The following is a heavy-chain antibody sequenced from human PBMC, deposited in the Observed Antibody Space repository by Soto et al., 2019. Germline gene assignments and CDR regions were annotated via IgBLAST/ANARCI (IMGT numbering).Heavy chain of an antibody. Sequence: LRLSCAASGFTLSSYAIHWVRQAPCKGLEWVTVISKGGSNLYFADSVKGRFTISRDNSKNTLYLQMNSLRSEDTAVYYCAREVEYTSAFGISSSFDYWGQGTLVTVSS. V-gene: IGHV3-30-3*01. CDR3: AREVEYTSAFGISSSFDY. CDR1: GFTLSSYA. J-gene: IGHJ4*02. CDR2: ISKGGSNL. D-gene: IGHD6-19*01.